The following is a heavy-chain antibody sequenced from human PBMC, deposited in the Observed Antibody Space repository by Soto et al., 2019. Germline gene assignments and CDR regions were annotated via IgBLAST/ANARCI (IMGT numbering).Heavy chain of an antibody. J-gene: IGHJ4*02. V-gene: IGHV4-59*01. D-gene: IGHD4-4*01. Sequence: ASETLSLTCTVSGGSISSYYWSWIRQPPGKGLEWIGYIYYSGSTNYNPSLKSRVTISVDTSKNQFSLKLSSVTAADTAVYYCATWGLTTVTGFDYWGQGTLVTVSS. CDR2: IYYSGST. CDR3: ATWGLTTVTGFDY. CDR1: GGSISSYY.